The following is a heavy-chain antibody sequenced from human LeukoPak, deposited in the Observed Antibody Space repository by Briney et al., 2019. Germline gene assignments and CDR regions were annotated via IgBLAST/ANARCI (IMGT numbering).Heavy chain of an antibody. Sequence: SETLSLTCGVSGGSISNTNWWTWVRQPPGKGLEWIGEVNLQGSTNYNPSLKSRVAISVDKSENHISLKLSSVTAADTAVYYCATSPRRALANWFDPWGQGTLVTVSS. CDR1: GGSISNTNW. D-gene: IGHD3-3*02. V-gene: IGHV4-4*02. CDR2: VNLQGST. J-gene: IGHJ5*02. CDR3: ATSPRRALANWFDP.